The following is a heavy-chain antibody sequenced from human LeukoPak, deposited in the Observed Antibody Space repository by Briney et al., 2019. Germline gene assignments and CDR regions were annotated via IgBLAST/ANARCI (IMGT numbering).Heavy chain of an antibody. D-gene: IGHD3-22*01. CDR3: STDPYYYDSSGNNWGDY. CDR2: IKSKTDGGTT. CDR1: GFTFSNAW. V-gene: IGHV3-15*01. Sequence: QPGGSLRLSCAASGFTFSNAWMSWVRQAPGKGLEWVGRIKSKTDGGTTDYAAPVKGRFTISRDDSKNTLYLQMNSLKTEDTAVYYCSTDPYYYDSSGNNWGDYWGQGTLVNVSS. J-gene: IGHJ4*02.